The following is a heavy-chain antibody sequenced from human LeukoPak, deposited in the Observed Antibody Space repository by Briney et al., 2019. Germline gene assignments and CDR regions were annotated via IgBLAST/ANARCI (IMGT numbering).Heavy chain of an antibody. CDR1: GGSISSGSYY. V-gene: IGHV4-61*02. D-gene: IGHD3-3*01. J-gene: IGHJ6*03. Sequence: SETLSLTCTVSGGSISSGSYYWSWIRQPAGKGLEWIGRIYTSGSTNYNPSLKSRATISVDTSKNQFSLKLSSVTAADTAVYYCAREVRFLEWRTPYFYYYYMDVWGKGTTVTVSS. CDR2: IYTSGST. CDR3: AREVRFLEWRTPYFYYYYMDV.